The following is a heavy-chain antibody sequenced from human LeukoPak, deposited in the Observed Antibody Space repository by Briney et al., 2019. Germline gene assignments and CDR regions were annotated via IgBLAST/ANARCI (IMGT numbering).Heavy chain of an antibody. V-gene: IGHV4-34*01. Sequence: SETLSLTCAVYGGSFSGYYWSWIRQPPGKGLEWIGEINHSGSTNYNPSLKRRLTISVYTYKNQFSLKLSSVTAADTAVYYCGRGRLDNLYSYYGMDVWGQATTVTAS. J-gene: IGHJ6*02. CDR2: INHSGST. CDR1: GGSFSGYY. D-gene: IGHD1-1*01. CDR3: GRGRLDNLYSYYGMDV.